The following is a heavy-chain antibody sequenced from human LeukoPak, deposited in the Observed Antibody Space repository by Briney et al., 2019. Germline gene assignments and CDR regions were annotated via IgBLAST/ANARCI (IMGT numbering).Heavy chain of an antibody. CDR2: IYSGGST. D-gene: IGHD2-2*01. J-gene: IGHJ5*02. CDR3: ARDHCSSTSCYGDNWFDP. V-gene: IGHV3-53*01. Sequence: GRSLRLSCAASGFTVSSNYMSWVRQAPGKGLEWVSVIYSGGSTYYADSVKGRFTISRDNSKNTLYLQMNSLRAEDTAVYYCARDHCSSTSCYGDNWFDPWGQGTLVTVSS. CDR1: GFTVSSNY.